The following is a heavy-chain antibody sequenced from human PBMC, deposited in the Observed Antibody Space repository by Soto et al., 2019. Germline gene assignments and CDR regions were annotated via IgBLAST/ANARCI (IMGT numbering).Heavy chain of an antibody. Sequence: GGSLRLSCAASGFTFDDYTMHWVRQAPGKGLEWVSRISWDGGSTYYADSVKGRFTISRDNSKNSLYLQMDSLRTEDTALYYCAKDIDSTRRSIGAYGMDVWGQGTTVTAP. CDR1: GFTFDDYT. CDR3: AKDIDSTRRSIGAYGMDV. D-gene: IGHD3-10*01. V-gene: IGHV3-43*01. CDR2: ISWDGGST. J-gene: IGHJ6*02.